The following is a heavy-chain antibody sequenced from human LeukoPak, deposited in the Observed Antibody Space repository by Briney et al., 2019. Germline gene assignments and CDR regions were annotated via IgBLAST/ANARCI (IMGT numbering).Heavy chain of an antibody. CDR2: ISSSGSTT. Sequence: PGGSLRLSCAASGFTFTTYYMSWVRQAPGKGLEWVSYISSSGSTTYYADSVKGRFTISRDNSKNTLYLQMNSLRAEDTAVYYCAKDRLGVRGVPVDFDYWGQGTLVTVSS. V-gene: IGHV3-23*01. CDR3: AKDRLGVRGVPVDFDY. J-gene: IGHJ4*02. D-gene: IGHD3-10*01. CDR1: GFTFTTYY.